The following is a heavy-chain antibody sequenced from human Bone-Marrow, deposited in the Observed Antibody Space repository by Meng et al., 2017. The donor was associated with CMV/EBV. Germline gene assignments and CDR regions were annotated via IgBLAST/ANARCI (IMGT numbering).Heavy chain of an antibody. CDR2: ISYDGSKK. J-gene: IGHJ4*02. V-gene: IGHV3-30*09. CDR1: EFTFSNYA. D-gene: IGHD3-3*01. Sequence: GGSLRLSCAASEFTFSNYAMHWVRQAPGKGLEWVAVISYDGSKKYYADSVRGRFAISRDNSKNTLYLQMNSLRAEDTAVYYCARDPRITIFGVVIKGAPDYCGQGTLVTVSS. CDR3: ARDPRITIFGVVIKGAPDY.